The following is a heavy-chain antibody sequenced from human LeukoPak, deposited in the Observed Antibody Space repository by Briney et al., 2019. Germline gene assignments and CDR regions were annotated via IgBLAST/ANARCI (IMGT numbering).Heavy chain of an antibody. CDR1: GYSISSGYY. J-gene: IGHJ4*02. CDR3: AREDEYDAWNEESSRDY. CDR2: IYYRGTT. D-gene: IGHD3-3*01. V-gene: IGHV4-38-2*02. Sequence: SETLSLTCAVSGYSISSGYYWGWVRQPPGKGLEWIASIYYRGTTYYKASLKSRLTVSRDTSKNEFSLKVRSATVADTAVYYCAREDEYDAWNEESSRDYWGQGILVTVSS.